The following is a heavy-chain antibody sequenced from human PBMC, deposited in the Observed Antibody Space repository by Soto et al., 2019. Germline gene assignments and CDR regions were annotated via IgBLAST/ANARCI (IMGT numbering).Heavy chain of an antibody. D-gene: IGHD3-3*01. CDR3: ARWWSGSRQGFDP. J-gene: IGHJ5*02. V-gene: IGHV4-31*03. Sequence: HVQLQESGPGLVKPSQTLSLTCTVSGGSISSGDYYWSWIRQHPGKGLEWIGYIYYSGSTYYNPSLKSRVTTSVDTSKNQFSLKLSSVTAADTAVYYCARWWSGSRQGFDPWGQGTLVTVSS. CDR2: IYYSGST. CDR1: GGSISSGDYY.